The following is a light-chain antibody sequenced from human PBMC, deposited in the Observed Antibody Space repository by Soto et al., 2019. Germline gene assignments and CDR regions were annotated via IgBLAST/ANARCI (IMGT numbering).Light chain of an antibody. CDR3: RAFTGTTYV. CDR2: DVS. Sequence: SALTQPASVPGSPGQSITISCTGTSSDVGGNKYVSWYQHYPGKAPKLMICDVSNRPSGVSNRFSGSKSGNTASLTISGLQAEDEADYYCRAFTGTTYVFGTGTKVTVL. V-gene: IGLV2-14*03. J-gene: IGLJ1*01. CDR1: SSDVGGNKY.